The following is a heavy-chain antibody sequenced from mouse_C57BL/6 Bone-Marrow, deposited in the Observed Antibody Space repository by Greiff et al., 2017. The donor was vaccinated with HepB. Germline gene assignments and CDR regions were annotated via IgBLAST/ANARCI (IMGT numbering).Heavy chain of an antibody. V-gene: IGHV5-17*01. D-gene: IGHD2-3*01. J-gene: IGHJ3*01. CDR1: GFTFSDYG. CDR2: ISSGSSTI. CDR3: ARRWLLREGFAY. Sequence: EVKLMESGGGLVKPGGSLKLSCAASGFTFSDYGMHWVRQAPEKGLEWVAYISSGSSTIYYADTVKGRFTISRDKAKNTLFLQMTSLRSEDTAMYYCARRWLLREGFAYWGQGTLVTVSA.